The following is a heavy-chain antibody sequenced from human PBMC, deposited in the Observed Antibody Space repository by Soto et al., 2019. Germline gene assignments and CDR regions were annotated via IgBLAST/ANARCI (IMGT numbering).Heavy chain of an antibody. D-gene: IGHD5-12*01. Sequence: SETLSLTCAVYGGSFSGYYWSWVRQPAGKGLEWIERIFSSGSTSFNPSLESRVAMSVDTSKNHFSLNLSSVTAADMAVYYCAREGSYSAYNFAHGIQLWSFDFWGQGALVTAPQ. J-gene: IGHJ4*02. V-gene: IGHV4-4*07. CDR1: GGSFSGYY. CDR3: AREGSYSAYNFAHGIQLWSFDF. CDR2: IFSSGST.